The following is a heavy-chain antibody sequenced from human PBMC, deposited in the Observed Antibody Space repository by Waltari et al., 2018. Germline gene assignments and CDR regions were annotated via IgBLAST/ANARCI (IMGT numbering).Heavy chain of an antibody. Sequence: QLQLQESGPGLVKPSETLSLTCTISGGSISSSSYYWGWIRQPPGKGLEWIGSISYSGSTYYNPSLKSRVTISVDTSKNQFSLKLSSVTAADTAVYYCVKVAGPFEYWGQGTLVTVSS. D-gene: IGHD6-19*01. CDR1: GGSISSSSYY. V-gene: IGHV4-39*01. CDR2: ISYSGST. CDR3: VKVAGPFEY. J-gene: IGHJ4*02.